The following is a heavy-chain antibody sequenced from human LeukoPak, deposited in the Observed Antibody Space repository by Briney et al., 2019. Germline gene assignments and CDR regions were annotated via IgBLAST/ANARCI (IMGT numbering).Heavy chain of an antibody. CDR1: GFTFSSYE. Sequence: PGGSLRLSCAASGFTFSSYEMNWVRQAPGKGLEWVSYISSSGGTIYYADSVKGRFTISRDNAKSSLYLQMNSLRAEDTAVYYCARAVLYYYYGMDVWGQGTTVTVSS. J-gene: IGHJ6*02. V-gene: IGHV3-48*03. CDR2: ISSSGGTI. CDR3: ARAVLYYYYGMDV.